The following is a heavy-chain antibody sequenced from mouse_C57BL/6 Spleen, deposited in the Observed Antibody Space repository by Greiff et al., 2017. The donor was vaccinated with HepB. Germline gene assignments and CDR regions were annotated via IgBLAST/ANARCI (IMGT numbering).Heavy chain of an antibody. D-gene: IGHD2-4*01. CDR3: TRDDYGAMDY. J-gene: IGHJ4*01. CDR2: ISSGGDYI. Sequence: DVMLVESGEGLVKPGGSLKLSCAASGFTFSSYAMSWVRQTPEKRLEWVAYISSGGDYIYYADTVKGRFTISRDNARNTLYLQMSSLKSEETAMYYCTRDDYGAMDYWGQGTSVTVSS. V-gene: IGHV5-9-1*02. CDR1: GFTFSSYA.